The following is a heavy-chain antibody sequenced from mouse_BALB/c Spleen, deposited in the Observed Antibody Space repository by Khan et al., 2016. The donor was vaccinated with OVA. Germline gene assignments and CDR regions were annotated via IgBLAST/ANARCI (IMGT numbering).Heavy chain of an antibody. CDR2: ISYSGVT. Sequence: EVELVESGPGLVKPSQSLSLTCTVTGYSITSGYAWNWIRQFLGNKLEWMGYISYSGVTSYTPSLKSRISITRDTSKNQFFLQLNSVTTEDTATYYCARGNYYGYYFDYWGQGTTLTGSS. V-gene: IGHV3-2*02. D-gene: IGHD1-1*01. CDR1: GYSITSGYA. J-gene: IGHJ2*01. CDR3: ARGNYYGYYFDY.